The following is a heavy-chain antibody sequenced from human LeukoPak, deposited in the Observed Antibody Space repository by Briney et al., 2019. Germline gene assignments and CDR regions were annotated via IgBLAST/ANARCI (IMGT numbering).Heavy chain of an antibody. CDR3: ARDSGGSSLYNFDY. D-gene: IGHD2-15*01. J-gene: IGHJ4*02. V-gene: IGHV5-51*01. CDR2: IYPGDSNT. Sequence: GESLKISCQASGYSFSNYWIGWVRQMPGEGLQWMGIIYPGDSNTRYSPSFRGQVTISADKSIRTAYLQWNSLKASDTAMYYCARDSGGSSLYNFDYWGQGTLVTVSS. CDR1: GYSFSNYW.